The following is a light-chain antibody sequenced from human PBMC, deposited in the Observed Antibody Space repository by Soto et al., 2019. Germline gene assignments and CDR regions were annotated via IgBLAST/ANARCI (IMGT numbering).Light chain of an antibody. CDR1: LSISSY. Sequence: DIQMTQAPSSLSASVGDRVTITCLAILSISSYLNWYQQKPGKVPKLLIYAASSLQSGVPSRFSGSGSGTDFILTISRLQAEDFETYYCQQSYSTPTFGGGTKVEIK. J-gene: IGKJ4*01. CDR3: QQSYSTPT. CDR2: AAS. V-gene: IGKV1-39*01.